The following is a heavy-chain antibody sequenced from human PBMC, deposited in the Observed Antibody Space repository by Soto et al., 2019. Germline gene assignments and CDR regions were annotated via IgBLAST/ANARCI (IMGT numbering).Heavy chain of an antibody. V-gene: IGHV1-18*01. Sequence: ASVKVSCKTSGYTFTSYSISWVRQAPGQGLEWMGWINVYNGNKKYAQNLQGRVTMTTDTSTSTAYMELRSLRSDDTAVYYCARSPRDWDCSGGSCYFNWFDPWGQGTLVTVSS. CDR3: ARSPRDWDCSGGSCYFNWFDP. J-gene: IGHJ5*02. CDR1: GYTFTSYS. CDR2: INVYNGNK. D-gene: IGHD2-15*01.